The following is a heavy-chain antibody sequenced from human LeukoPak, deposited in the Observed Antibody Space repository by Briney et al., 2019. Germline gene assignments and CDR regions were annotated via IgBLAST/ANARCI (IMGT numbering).Heavy chain of an antibody. J-gene: IGHJ4*02. D-gene: IGHD7-27*01. CDR3: ARFSPRAMGNYLDF. CDR2: IYPRGST. Sequence: SQTLSLTCTVSGGSISSGSYYWSWIRQPPGKGLEWIGYIYPRGSTYYNPSLKSRVILSLDKSANQFSLNLSSVTAADTAVYYCARFSPRAMGNYLDFWGQGTLVTVSS. CDR1: GGSISSGSYY. V-gene: IGHV4-30-2*01.